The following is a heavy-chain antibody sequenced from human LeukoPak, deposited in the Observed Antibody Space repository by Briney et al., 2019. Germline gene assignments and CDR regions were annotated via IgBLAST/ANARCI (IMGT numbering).Heavy chain of an antibody. CDR1: GYTFTGYY. Sequence: ASVKVSCKASGYTFTGYYMHWVRQAPGQGLEWMGWINPNSGGTNYAQKFQGRVTMTRDTSISTAYMELSRLRSDDTAVYYCARDPGGLDSYYYYMDVWGKGTTVTVSS. CDR2: INPNSGGT. CDR3: ARDPGGLDSYYYYMDV. J-gene: IGHJ6*03. D-gene: IGHD3/OR15-3a*01. V-gene: IGHV1-2*02.